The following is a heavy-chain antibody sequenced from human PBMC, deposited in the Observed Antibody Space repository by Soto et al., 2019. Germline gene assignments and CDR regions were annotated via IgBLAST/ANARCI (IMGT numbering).Heavy chain of an antibody. D-gene: IGHD3-10*01. Sequence: GGSLRLSCAASGFTVSSNYMSWVRQAPGKGLEWVSVIYSGGSTYYADSVKGRFTISRDNSKNTLYLQMNSLRAEDTAVYYCARDNTMVRGVTSDWGQGTLVTVSS. V-gene: IGHV3-66*01. CDR2: IYSGGST. J-gene: IGHJ4*02. CDR3: ARDNTMVRGVTSD. CDR1: GFTVSSNY.